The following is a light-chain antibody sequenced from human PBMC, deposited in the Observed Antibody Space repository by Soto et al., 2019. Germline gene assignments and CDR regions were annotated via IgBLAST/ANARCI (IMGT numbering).Light chain of an antibody. V-gene: IGLV1-51*01. Sequence: QSVLTQPPSVSAAPGQKVTISCSGTSSNIGNNYVSWYQQLPGTAPKLLIYDNNKRPSGIPDRFSGSKSGTSATLGITGLQTGDEADYYCGSWDSNLSAGSYVFGTGTRSPS. CDR3: GSWDSNLSAGSYV. CDR1: SSNIGNNY. J-gene: IGLJ1*01. CDR2: DNN.